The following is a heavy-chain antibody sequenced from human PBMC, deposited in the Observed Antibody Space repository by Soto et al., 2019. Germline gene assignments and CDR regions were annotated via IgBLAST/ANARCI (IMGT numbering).Heavy chain of an antibody. V-gene: IGHV3-30*18. Sequence: QVQLVESGGGVVQPGRSLRLSCAASGFSFSSYGMHWVRQAPGKGLEWVALISDDGSNKFYADSVKGRFTISRDNSKNTLYLQVTSLRAEDTAVYYCAKDLFSGGSYPNWFDPWGQGTLVTVSS. CDR3: AKDLFSGGSYPNWFDP. CDR2: ISDDGSNK. CDR1: GFSFSSYG. D-gene: IGHD1-26*01. J-gene: IGHJ5*02.